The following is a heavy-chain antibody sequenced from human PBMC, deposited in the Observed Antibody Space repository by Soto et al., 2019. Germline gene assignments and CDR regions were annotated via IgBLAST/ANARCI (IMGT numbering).Heavy chain of an antibody. D-gene: IGHD6-13*01. V-gene: IGHV3-30*18. CDR1: GFTFSSYG. J-gene: IGHJ4*02. CDR2: ISYDGSNK. Sequence: QVQLVESGGGVVQPGRSLRLSCAASGFTFSSYGMHWVRQAPGKGLEWVAVISYDGSNKYYADSVKGRFTISRDNSKNTLYLQMNSLRAEDTAVYYCAKDRWQQLVNYFDYWGQGTLVTVSS. CDR3: AKDRWQQLVNYFDY.